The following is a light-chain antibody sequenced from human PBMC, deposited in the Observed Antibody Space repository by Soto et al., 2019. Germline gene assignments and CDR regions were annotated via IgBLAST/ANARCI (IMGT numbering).Light chain of an antibody. CDR3: SSYTSSSPYV. Sequence: QSVLTQPASVSGSPGQSTTISCPGTSSDVGGYNYVSWYQQHPGKAPKLMIYDVSNRPSGVSNRFSGSKSGNTASLTISGLQAEDEADYYCSSYTSSSPYVFGTGTKVTVL. V-gene: IGLV2-14*01. J-gene: IGLJ1*01. CDR2: DVS. CDR1: SSDVGGYNY.